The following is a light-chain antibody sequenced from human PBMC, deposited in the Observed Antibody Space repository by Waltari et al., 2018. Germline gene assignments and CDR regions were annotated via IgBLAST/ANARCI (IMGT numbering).Light chain of an antibody. J-gene: IGKJ5*01. CDR3: QQVNSYPPT. V-gene: IGKV1-9*01. CDR1: QDISNY. CDR2: GAS. Sequence: IQLTQSPSSLSASVGDRVIITCRASQDISNYLAWYHQRPGEAPKVLIFGASTLQSGVPSRFSGSGSGTDFTLTISSLQPEDFATYYCQQVNSYPPTFGQGTRLEIK.